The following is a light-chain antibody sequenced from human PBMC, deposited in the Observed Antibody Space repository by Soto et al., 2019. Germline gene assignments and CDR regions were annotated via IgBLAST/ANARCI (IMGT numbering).Light chain of an antibody. Sequence: EIVMTQSPATLSVSPGVRATLSCRASQSVSSNLAWYQQKPGQAPRLLIYGASTRASGIPASLSGSGSGREFTHTISSLQSEDFAVYYCQQYNNWPPYTFVQGTKLEIK. J-gene: IGKJ2*01. V-gene: IGKV3-15*01. CDR1: QSVSSN. CDR3: QQYNNWPPYT. CDR2: GAS.